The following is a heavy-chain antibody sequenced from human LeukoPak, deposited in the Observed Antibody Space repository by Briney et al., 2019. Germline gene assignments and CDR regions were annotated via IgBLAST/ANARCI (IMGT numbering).Heavy chain of an antibody. CDR2: ISSSGSTI. Sequence: GGSLRPSCVASGFTFNSYSMNWVRLAPGKGLEWISYISSSGSTISYADSVKGRFTISRDSAKNSLYLQMDGLSAEDTAVYYCARDYYGDFYFDSWGQGSLVTVSS. CDR1: GFTFNSYS. CDR3: ARDYYGDFYFDS. D-gene: IGHD4-17*01. V-gene: IGHV3-48*01. J-gene: IGHJ4*02.